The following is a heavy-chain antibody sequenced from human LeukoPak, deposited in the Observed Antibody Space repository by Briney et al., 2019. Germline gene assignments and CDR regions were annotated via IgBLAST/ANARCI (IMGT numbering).Heavy chain of an antibody. J-gene: IGHJ4*02. CDR1: GGSISSYY. D-gene: IGHD5-12*01. CDR3: ARGDRYSGFN. Sequence: SETLSLTCTVSGGSISSYYWSWIRQPPGKGLEWIGEINHSGSTNYNPSLKSRVTISVDTSKNQFSLKLSSVTAADTAVYYCARGDRYSGFNWGQGTLVTVSS. CDR2: INHSGST. V-gene: IGHV4-34*01.